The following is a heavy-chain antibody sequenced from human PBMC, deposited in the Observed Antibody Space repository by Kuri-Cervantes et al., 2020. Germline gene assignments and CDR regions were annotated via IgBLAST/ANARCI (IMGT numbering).Heavy chain of an antibody. CDR2: INHSGST. V-gene: IGHV4-34*01. CDR3: ATWRYSNYVSSAFDI. Sequence: SETLSLTCTVSGGSISSGDYYWSWIRQPPGKGLEWIGEINHSGSTNYNPSLKSRVTISVDTSKNQFSLKLSSVTAADTAVYYCATWRYSNYVSSAFDIWGQGTMVTVSS. J-gene: IGHJ3*02. CDR1: GGSISSGDYY. D-gene: IGHD4-11*01.